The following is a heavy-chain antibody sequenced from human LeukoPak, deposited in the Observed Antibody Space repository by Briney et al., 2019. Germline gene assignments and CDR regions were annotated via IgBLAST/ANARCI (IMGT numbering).Heavy chain of an antibody. CDR1: GVSISSSNSY. V-gene: IGHV4-39*01. D-gene: IGHD3/OR15-3a*01. J-gene: IGHJ4*02. Sequence: SETLSLTCSVSGVSISSSNSYWGWIRQPPGKGLEWIGSIYYTGNTYYNASLKSQVSISIDMSKNQFSLKITSVTAADTGVYYCARQTGSGLFILPGGQGTLVTASS. CDR3: ARQTGSGLFILP. CDR2: IYYTGNT.